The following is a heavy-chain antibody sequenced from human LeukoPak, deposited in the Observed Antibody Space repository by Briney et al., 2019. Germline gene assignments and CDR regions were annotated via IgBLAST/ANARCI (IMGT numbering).Heavy chain of an antibody. J-gene: IGHJ2*01. CDR3: VQEGIAVPHLTRGYFNL. CDR1: GFTFSSYA. D-gene: IGHD6-19*01. CDR2: MSHSGVKE. Sequence: GGSLRLSCAASGFTFSSYAMHWVRQAPGKGLQWVALMSHSGVKESYADSVKGRFTISRDNSNNALYLQMNSLRAEDTAVYYCVQEGIAVPHLTRGYFNLWGRGTLVTVSS. V-gene: IGHV3-30-3*01.